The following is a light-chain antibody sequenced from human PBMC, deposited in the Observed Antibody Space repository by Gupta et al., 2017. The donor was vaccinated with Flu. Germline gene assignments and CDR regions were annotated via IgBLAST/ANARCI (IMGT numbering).Light chain of an antibody. V-gene: IGKV3-15*01. Sequence: TLSVAPGERATLSCRASQSVSSNLAWYQQKPGQAPRLLIYGASTRATGIPARFSGSGSGTEFTLTISSLQSEDFAVYYCQQYNNWPPPFTFGQGTKLEIK. CDR3: QQYNNWPPPFT. CDR1: QSVSSN. CDR2: GAS. J-gene: IGKJ2*01.